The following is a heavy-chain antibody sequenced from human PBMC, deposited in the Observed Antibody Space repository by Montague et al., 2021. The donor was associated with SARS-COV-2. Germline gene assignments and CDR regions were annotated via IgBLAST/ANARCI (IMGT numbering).Heavy chain of an antibody. V-gene: IGHV3-30-3*01. CDR1: GFTFSHYA. Sequence: FLRLSCAASGFTFSHYAMNWFRQAPGKGLEWVAFVSYDGDNKFYAESVKGRFSISRDKAKNTLNLEVHSLRPDDTAVYYCARGRGPETGYHFDYWGQGTLVTVSS. CDR2: VSYDGDNK. CDR3: ARGRGPETGYHFDY. D-gene: IGHD3-9*01. J-gene: IGHJ4*02.